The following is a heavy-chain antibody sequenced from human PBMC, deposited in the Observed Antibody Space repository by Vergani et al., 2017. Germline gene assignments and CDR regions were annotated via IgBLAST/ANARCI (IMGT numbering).Heavy chain of an antibody. V-gene: IGHV3-30*18. Sequence: VQLVESGGGVVQPGRSLRLSCAASGFTFSSYGMHWVRQAPGKGLEWVAVISYDGSNKYYADSVKGRFTISRDNSKNTLYLQMNSLRAEDTAVYYCAKAVWTEYYYYYYYMDVWGKGTTVTVSS. CDR2: ISYDGSNK. D-gene: IGHD3/OR15-3a*01. CDR1: GFTFSSYG. CDR3: AKAVWTEYYYYYYYMDV. J-gene: IGHJ6*03.